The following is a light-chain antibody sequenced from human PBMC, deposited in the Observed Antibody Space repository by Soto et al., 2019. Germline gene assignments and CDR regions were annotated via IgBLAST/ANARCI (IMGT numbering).Light chain of an antibody. CDR1: SSDVGGYNY. J-gene: IGLJ1*01. Sequence: LTQPASVSGSPGQSITISRTGTSSDVGGYNYVSWYQQHPGKAPKLMIYDVGNRPSGVSNRFSGSKSGNTASLTISGLQAEDEADYYCSSYATSSTYVFGTGTKVTVL. CDR2: DVG. CDR3: SSYATSSTYV. V-gene: IGLV2-14*01.